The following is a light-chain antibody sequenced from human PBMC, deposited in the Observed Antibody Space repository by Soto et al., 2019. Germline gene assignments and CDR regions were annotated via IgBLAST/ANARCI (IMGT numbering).Light chain of an antibody. J-gene: IGLJ2*01. CDR3: SAWDDSLNGPV. Sequence: QSVLTQPSSASGTPGQRVSISCSGGGSNIGSNPVNWYQQLPGTAPKLLIYASDQRPSGVPDRFSGSKAGTSASLAISGLQFEDETEYYCSAWDDSLNGPVFGGGTKLTVL. CDR2: ASD. V-gene: IGLV1-44*01. CDR1: GSNIGSNP.